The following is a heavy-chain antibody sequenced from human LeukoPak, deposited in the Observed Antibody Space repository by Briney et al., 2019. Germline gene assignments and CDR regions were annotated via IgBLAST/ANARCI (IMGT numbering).Heavy chain of an antibody. J-gene: IGHJ4*02. CDR1: GGAITNYY. Sequence: SETLSLTCGVSGGAITNYYWNWIRQAPRKGLEWLGYIYYTGSTTYNPSVKSRITISLDTSKKQISLKLRSVTAADTAVYCARRGSWGEPRPFDYWGQGSLVTVSS. CDR2: IYYTGST. V-gene: IGHV4-59*01. D-gene: IGHD3-16*01. CDR3: ARRGSWGEPRPFDY.